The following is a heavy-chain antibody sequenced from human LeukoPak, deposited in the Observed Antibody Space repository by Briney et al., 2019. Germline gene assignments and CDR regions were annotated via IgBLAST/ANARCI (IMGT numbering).Heavy chain of an antibody. CDR2: VTWTNENL. CDR3: TKSGLRGSKGYSFDV. Sequence: ARSLRLSCASSVFTFDDYDMHGVRQPPRRGREGVSGVTWTNENLGYVDALKGRFTISRDSAQNSLSLQMNSLRPEDTALYYCTKSGLRGSKGYSFDVWGQGTMVIVSS. J-gene: IGHJ3*01. V-gene: IGHV3-9*01. CDR1: VFTFDDYD. D-gene: IGHD2-21*01.